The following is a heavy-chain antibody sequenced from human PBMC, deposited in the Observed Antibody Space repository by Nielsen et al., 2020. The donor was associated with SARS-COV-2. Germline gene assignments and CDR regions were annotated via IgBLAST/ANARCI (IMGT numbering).Heavy chain of an antibody. Sequence: VRQAPGKGLEWVANIKQNGNEKYYVDSVKGRFTISRDTAKNSLYLQMNSLRAEDTAVYYCARDPADYYDSSGYHSDVGYFDYWGQGTLVTV. J-gene: IGHJ4*02. D-gene: IGHD3-22*01. CDR2: IKQNGNEK. V-gene: IGHV3-7*01. CDR3: ARDPADYYDSSGYHSDVGYFDY.